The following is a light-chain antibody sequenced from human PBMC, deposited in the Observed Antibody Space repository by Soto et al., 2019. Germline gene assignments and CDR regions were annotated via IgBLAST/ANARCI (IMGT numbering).Light chain of an antibody. CDR2: GAS. J-gene: IGKJ1*01. CDR1: QNSSRS. V-gene: IGKV3-15*01. CDR3: HQYNGWPRT. Sequence: EIVMTQSPVTLSVSPGERATLSFSARQNSSRSLAWYQQKPGQAPSLLIYGASTRAGGIPARFSGGGSGTDFTLTISSLQSEDFAVYYCHQYNGWPRTFGQGTKVDIK.